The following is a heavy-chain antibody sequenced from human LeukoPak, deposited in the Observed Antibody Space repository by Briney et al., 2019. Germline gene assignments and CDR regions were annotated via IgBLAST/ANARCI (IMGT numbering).Heavy chain of an antibody. J-gene: IGHJ5*02. CDR1: GGTFSSYA. D-gene: IGHD5-18*01. Sequence: SVKVSCKASGGTFSSYAISWVRQPPGQGLEWMGRIIPILGIANYAQKFQGRVTITADKSTSTAYMELSSLRSADTAVYYCARSLWIQLWGYNWFDPWGQGTLVTVSS. V-gene: IGHV1-69*04. CDR3: ARSLWIQLWGYNWFDP. CDR2: IIPILGIA.